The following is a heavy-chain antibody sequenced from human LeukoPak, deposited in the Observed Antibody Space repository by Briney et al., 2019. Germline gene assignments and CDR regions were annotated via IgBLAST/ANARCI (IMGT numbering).Heavy chain of an antibody. J-gene: IGHJ5*02. CDR3: ARALPRTSRYYGSGTHWFDP. CDR2: INHSGST. D-gene: IGHD3-10*01. Sequence: SETLFLTCAVYGGSFSGYYWSWIRQPPGKGLEWIGEINHSGSTNYNPSLKSRVTISVDTSKNQFSLKLSSVTAADTAVYYCARALPRTSRYYGSGTHWFDPWGQGTLVTVSS. CDR1: GGSFSGYY. V-gene: IGHV4-34*01.